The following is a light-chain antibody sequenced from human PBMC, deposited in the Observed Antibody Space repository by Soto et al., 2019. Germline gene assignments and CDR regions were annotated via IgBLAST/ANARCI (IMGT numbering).Light chain of an antibody. CDR1: QSIVFSDGVIY. Sequence: DALMTQSTPSLSVTLGQPASISCRSSQSIVFSDGVIYLSWFHQRPGRSPRRLIYTSSNRDARVTDRFSGSGSETDFTLKISRVEDEDVGIYYCMQATRWPTFGQGTKLEIK. CDR2: TSS. V-gene: IGKV2-30*01. CDR3: MQATRWPT. J-gene: IGKJ2*01.